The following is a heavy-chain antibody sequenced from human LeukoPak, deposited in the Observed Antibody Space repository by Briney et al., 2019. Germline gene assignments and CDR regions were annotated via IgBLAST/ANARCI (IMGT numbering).Heavy chain of an antibody. J-gene: IGHJ3*02. V-gene: IGHV4-4*02. CDR2: IYHSGST. CDR3: ARYFFEVYCSGGSCYLPGDAFDI. Sequence: PSETLSLTCAVSGGSISSSNWWSWVRQPPGTGLEWIGEIYHSGSTNYNPSLKSRVTISVDKSKNQFSLKLSSVTAADTAVYYCARYFFEVYCSGGSCYLPGDAFDIWGQGTMVTVSS. CDR1: GGSISSSNW. D-gene: IGHD2-15*01.